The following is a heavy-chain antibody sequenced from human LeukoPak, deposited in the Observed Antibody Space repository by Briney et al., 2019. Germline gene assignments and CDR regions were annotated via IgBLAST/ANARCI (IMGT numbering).Heavy chain of an antibody. J-gene: IGHJ4*02. Sequence: SQTLSLTCAISGDSVSSNSAAWNWIRQSPSRGLEWLVWTYYRSKWYNDYAVSVKSRITINPDTSKNQFSLQLNSVTPEDTAVYYCARDPNYYHSSGYLDYWGQGTLVTVSS. CDR1: GDSVSSNSAA. CDR3: ARDPNYYHSSGYLDY. CDR2: TYYRSKWYN. V-gene: IGHV6-1*01. D-gene: IGHD3-22*01.